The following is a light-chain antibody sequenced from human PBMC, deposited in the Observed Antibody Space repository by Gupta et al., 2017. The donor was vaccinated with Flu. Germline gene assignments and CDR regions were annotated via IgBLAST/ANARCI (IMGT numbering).Light chain of an antibody. CDR1: QGISSS. Sequence: DIQMTQSPSTLSASVGDRVTITCRANQGISSSLAWYQQKPGKAPRLLMYQASTLHNGVPSRFRGSGSGTEFTLTISSLQPDDFATYYCQQYASSSTFGQGTRVEVK. V-gene: IGKV1-5*01. CDR2: QAS. CDR3: QQYASSST. J-gene: IGKJ1*01.